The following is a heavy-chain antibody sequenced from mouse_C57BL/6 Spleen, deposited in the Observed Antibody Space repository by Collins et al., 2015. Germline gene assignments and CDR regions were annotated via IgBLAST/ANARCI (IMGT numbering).Heavy chain of an antibody. V-gene: IGHV1-76*01. Sequence: QVQLKQSGAELVRPGASVKLSCKASGYIFTDYYINWVKQRPGQGLEWIARIYPGSGNTYYNEKFKGKATLTAEKSSSTAYMQLSSLTSEDSAVYFCARGAMRGYFDVWGTGTTVTVSS. CDR1: GYIFTDYY. CDR3: ARGAMRGYFDV. CDR2: IYPGSGNT. D-gene: IGHD2-3*01. J-gene: IGHJ1*03.